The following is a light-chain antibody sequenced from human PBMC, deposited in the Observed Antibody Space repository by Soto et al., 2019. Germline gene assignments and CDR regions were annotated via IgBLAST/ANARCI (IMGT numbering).Light chain of an antibody. V-gene: IGKV1-5*01. CDR3: QQYNTYRET. J-gene: IGKJ1*01. CDR1: QSFSSW. Sequence: DIQMTQSPSTLSASVGDRVPITCRASQSFSSWFAWYQQKPGKAPNLLIYDASSLDSGVPSRFSGSGYGKEFTLTISSVQSGDFGTYYCQQYNTYRETFAQGTKVDIK. CDR2: DAS.